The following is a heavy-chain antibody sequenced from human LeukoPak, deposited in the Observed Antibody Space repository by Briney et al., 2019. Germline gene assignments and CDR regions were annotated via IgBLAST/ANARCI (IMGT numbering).Heavy chain of an antibody. J-gene: IGHJ4*02. CDR3: ARVPYDSSGYCDY. CDR1: GGSISSGDYY. V-gene: IGHV4-30-4*08. D-gene: IGHD3-22*01. Sequence: SETLSLTCTVSGGSISSGDYYWSWIRQPPGKGLEWIGYIYYSGSTYHNPSLKSRVTISVDTSKNQFSLKLSSVTAADTAVYYCARVPYDSSGYCDYWGQGTLVTVSS. CDR2: IYYSGST.